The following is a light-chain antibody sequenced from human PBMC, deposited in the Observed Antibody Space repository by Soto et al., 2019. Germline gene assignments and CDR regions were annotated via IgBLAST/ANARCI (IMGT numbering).Light chain of an antibody. CDR3: SSYAGSKVV. J-gene: IGLJ2*01. CDR2: EVS. CDR1: SSDVGGYNY. V-gene: IGLV2-8*01. Sequence: QSVLTQPPSASGSPGQSVTISCTGTSSDVGGYNYVSWYQQHPGKAPKLMIYEVSKRPSGVPDRFSGSKSGNTASLTVSGLQAEDEADYYCSSYAGSKVVFGGGTTVTVL.